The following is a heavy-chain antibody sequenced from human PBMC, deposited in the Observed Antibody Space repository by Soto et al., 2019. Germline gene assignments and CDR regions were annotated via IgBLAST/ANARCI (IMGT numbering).Heavy chain of an antibody. V-gene: IGHV4-31*03. D-gene: IGHD3-22*01. CDR2: IYYSGST. Sequence: SETLSLTCTVSGGPISSGGYYWSWIRQHPGKGLEWIGYIYYSGSTYYNPSLKSRVTISVDTSKNQFSLKLSSVTAADTAVYYCARGRYDSLYYFDYWGQGTMVTVSS. J-gene: IGHJ4*02. CDR3: ARGRYDSLYYFDY. CDR1: GGPISSGGYY.